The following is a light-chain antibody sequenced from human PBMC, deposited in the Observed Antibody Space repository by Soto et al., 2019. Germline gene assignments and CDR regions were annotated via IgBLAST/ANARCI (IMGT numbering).Light chain of an antibody. CDR1: SSDVGGYNH. CDR2: EVT. V-gene: IGLV2-14*01. CDR3: NSYTSQNTRV. Sequence: QSVLTQPASVSGSPGQSITIPCTGTSSDVGGYNHVSWYQQHPGKAPKLIIYEVTNRPSGVSSRFSGSKSGNTASLTISGLQAEDEADYFCNSYTSQNTRVFGGGTKLTVL. J-gene: IGLJ3*02.